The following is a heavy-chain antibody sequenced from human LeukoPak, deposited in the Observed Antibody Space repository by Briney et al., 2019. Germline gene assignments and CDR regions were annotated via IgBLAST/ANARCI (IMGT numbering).Heavy chain of an antibody. J-gene: IGHJ4*02. Sequence: KTGGSLRLSCAASGFTFSDYYMSWIRQAPGKGLEWVSHISSSGSTIYYADSVKGRFTISRDNAKNSLYLQMNSLRAEDTAVYYCVRGDFDWPGPYFDYWGQGTLVTVSS. V-gene: IGHV3-11*04. D-gene: IGHD3-9*01. CDR1: GFTFSDYY. CDR2: ISSSGSTI. CDR3: VRGDFDWPGPYFDY.